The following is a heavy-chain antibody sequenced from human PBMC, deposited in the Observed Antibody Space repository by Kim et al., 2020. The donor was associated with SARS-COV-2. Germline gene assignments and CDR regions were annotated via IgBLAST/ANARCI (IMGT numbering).Heavy chain of an antibody. Sequence: GRHKYYSESVKGRFTISRDNSKNTLYLKMNSLRAEGTAVYYCASRDGDDCWSQGTLVTVSS. V-gene: IGHV3-30*05. CDR2: GRHK. D-gene: IGHD3-3*01. J-gene: IGHJ4*02. CDR3: ASRDGDDC.